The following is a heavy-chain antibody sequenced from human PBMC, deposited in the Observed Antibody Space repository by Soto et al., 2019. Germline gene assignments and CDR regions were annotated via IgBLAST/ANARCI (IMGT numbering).Heavy chain of an antibody. CDR2: ISGSGDDS. J-gene: IGHJ4*02. CDR3: AKNRLADRLPPLDF. D-gene: IGHD6-6*01. Sequence: EVQLLESGGGVVQPGGSLRVSCAASGFTFNSYTMTWARQAPGKGLEWVSSISGSGDDSYYADSVKGRFTISRDNSKSTLYLEMKSLGADDTAVYYCAKNRLADRLPPLDFWGQGTLVTVSS. V-gene: IGHV3-23*01. CDR1: GFTFNSYT.